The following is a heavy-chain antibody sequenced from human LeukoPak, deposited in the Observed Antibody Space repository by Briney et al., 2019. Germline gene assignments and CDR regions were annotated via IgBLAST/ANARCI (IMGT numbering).Heavy chain of an antibody. CDR2: IHYSGNT. J-gene: IGHJ4*02. D-gene: IGHD3-3*01. Sequence: SETLSLTCTVSGGSTSSSNYYWGWIRQPPGKGLEWIGGIHYSGNTYYNPSLKSRVTISVDTSKNQFSLKLSSVTAANTAVYYCARLGAGPTYYDFWSGYSSFYFDYWGQGTLVTVSS. CDR1: GGSTSSSNYY. CDR3: ARLGAGPTYYDFWSGYSSFYFDY. V-gene: IGHV4-39*01.